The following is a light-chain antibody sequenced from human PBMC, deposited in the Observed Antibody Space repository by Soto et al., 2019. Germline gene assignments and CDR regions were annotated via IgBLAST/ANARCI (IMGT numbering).Light chain of an antibody. CDR1: QDISNR. J-gene: IGKJ2*01. V-gene: IGKV1-33*01. CDR2: DAS. CDR3: QNCFTVPYT. Sequence: DIQMTQSPSSLSAALGDRITITCQASQDISNRLNWYHQKPGKAPNLLIYDASNLAAGVPSGFSGSGSGTHFTFTITSLQPEDIGTYYCQNCFTVPYTFGQGTKVDI.